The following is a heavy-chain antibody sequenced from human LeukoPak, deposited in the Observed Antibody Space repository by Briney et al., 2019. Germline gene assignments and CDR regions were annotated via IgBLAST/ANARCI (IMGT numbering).Heavy chain of an antibody. V-gene: IGHV1-2*02. CDR1: GYTFTGYY. CDR3: ARVGGYSYGYTFDY. Sequence: ASVKVSCKASGYTFTGYYMHWVRQAPGHGLEWMVGINPNSGGTNYAQKFQRGVTMTRDTSISTAYMELSRLRSDDTAVYYCARVGGYSYGYTFDYWGQGTLVTVSS. J-gene: IGHJ4*02. D-gene: IGHD5-18*01. CDR2: INPNSGGT.